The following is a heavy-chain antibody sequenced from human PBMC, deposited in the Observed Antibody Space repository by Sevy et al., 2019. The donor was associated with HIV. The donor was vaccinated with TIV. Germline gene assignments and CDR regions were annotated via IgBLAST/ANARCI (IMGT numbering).Heavy chain of an antibody. CDR2: IRSEVYSATT. D-gene: IGHD2-15*01. CDR1: GFTFGDYA. V-gene: IGHV3-49*03. CDR3: SLQGYYSTCNNADADPFDI. Sequence: GGSLRLSCIGSGFTFGDYAMSWFRQAPGKGLEWVSFIRSEVYSATTEYAASVKGRFSISRDDSKSIVYMQMNSLKSEDTAVYYCSLQGYYSTCNNADADPFDIWGQGTMVTVSS. J-gene: IGHJ3*02.